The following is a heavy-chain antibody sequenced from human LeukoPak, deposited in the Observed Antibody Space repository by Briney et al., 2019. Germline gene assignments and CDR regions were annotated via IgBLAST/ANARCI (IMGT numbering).Heavy chain of an antibody. V-gene: IGHV1-69*05. Sequence: GSSVKVSCKASGGTFSSYVVTWVRQAPGQGLEWMVGIVPIFGPANYAQKFQGRVTITTDESTSTAYMELNSLTSEDTAVYYCARAGKPIVGARQGFDYWGQGTLVTVSS. J-gene: IGHJ4*02. CDR1: GGTFSSYV. CDR2: IVPIFGPA. CDR3: ARAGKPIVGARQGFDY. D-gene: IGHD1-26*01.